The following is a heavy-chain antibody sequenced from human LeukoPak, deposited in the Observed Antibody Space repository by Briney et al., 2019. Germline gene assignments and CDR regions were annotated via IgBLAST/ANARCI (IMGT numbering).Heavy chain of an antibody. D-gene: IGHD1-1*01. V-gene: IGHV3-7*01. Sequence: GGSLRLSCAASGFTLNRSRMNWVRQAPGKGLEWVANMDPSGSQKRYVDSVKGRFIISKDNPGASLYLDMYSLRAEDTAIYYCAIWTSVNYWGQGILVTVSS. CDR1: GFTLNRSR. J-gene: IGHJ4*02. CDR2: MDPSGSQK. CDR3: AIWTSVNY.